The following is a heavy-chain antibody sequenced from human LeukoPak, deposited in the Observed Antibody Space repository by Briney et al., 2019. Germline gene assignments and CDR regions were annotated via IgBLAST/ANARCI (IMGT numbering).Heavy chain of an antibody. V-gene: IGHV4-4*09. CDR2: IHSSGYT. CDR1: GGSISGNY. D-gene: IGHD1-26*01. Sequence: SETLSLTCTVSGGSISGNYWGWIRQPPGQGLEWIAYIHSSGYTNYNPSLKSRVTISVDTSNNQFSLKVTSVTAADTAMYYCTKRQGPTSGSYDYFDPWGQGALVTVSS. CDR3: TKRQGPTSGSYDYFDP. J-gene: IGHJ5*02.